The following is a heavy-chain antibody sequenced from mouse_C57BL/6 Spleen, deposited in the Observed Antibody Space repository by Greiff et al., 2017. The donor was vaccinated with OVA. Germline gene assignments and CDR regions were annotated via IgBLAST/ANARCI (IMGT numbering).Heavy chain of an antibody. Sequence: EVKLVESGAELVRPGASVKLSCTASGFNIKDDYMHWVKQRPEQGLEWIGWIDPENGDTEYASKFQGKATITADTSSNTAYLQLSSLTSEDTAVYYCTTPYYSWFAYWGQGTLVTVSA. D-gene: IGHD2-10*01. V-gene: IGHV14-4*01. CDR1: GFNIKDDY. J-gene: IGHJ3*01. CDR3: TTPYYSWFAY. CDR2: IDPENGDT.